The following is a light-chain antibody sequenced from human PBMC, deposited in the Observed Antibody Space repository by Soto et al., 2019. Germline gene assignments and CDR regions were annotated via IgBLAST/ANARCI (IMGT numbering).Light chain of an antibody. J-gene: IGKJ2*01. Sequence: EIVITQSPATLSVSPGVRATLSCRASQSVGSNLAWYQQKPGQAPRLLIYGASTRATGSQARFSGSGSGTEFALTINSLQSEYFAVCECQQYNNWPPYTFGQWTKGAMK. CDR2: GAS. CDR1: QSVGSN. CDR3: QQYNNWPPYT. V-gene: IGKV3-15*01.